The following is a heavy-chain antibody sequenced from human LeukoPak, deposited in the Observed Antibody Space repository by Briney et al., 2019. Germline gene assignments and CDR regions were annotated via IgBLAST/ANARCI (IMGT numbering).Heavy chain of an antibody. CDR3: VKRLTLGDLSIKGAFAL. Sequence: QPGGSPRLSCAASGFSFSSYWMTWVRQGPGKGLEWVALIYNDGGTHYTDSVKGRFTISRDTSRNTLFLQMNSLRVEDSAMYYCVKRLTLGDLSIKGAFALWGQGTMVTVAS. CDR2: IYNDGGT. CDR1: GFSFSSYW. D-gene: IGHD3-16*02. V-gene: IGHV3-53*01. J-gene: IGHJ3*01.